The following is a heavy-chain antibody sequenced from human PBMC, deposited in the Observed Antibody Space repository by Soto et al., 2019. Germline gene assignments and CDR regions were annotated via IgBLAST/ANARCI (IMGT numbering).Heavy chain of an antibody. CDR3: ARAPKVSGSSQTRPDF. Sequence: PSETLSLTGSIYSGSFICFYWSWIRQPPGKRLEWIGEISQSGSTNYNPSLKSRVSISVHTSKNQFSLNLTSVTAADTAVYYCARAPKVSGSSQTRPDFWGQGALVTVPQ. V-gene: IGHV4-34*01. CDR1: SGSFICFY. D-gene: IGHD6-6*01. CDR2: ISQSGST. J-gene: IGHJ4*02.